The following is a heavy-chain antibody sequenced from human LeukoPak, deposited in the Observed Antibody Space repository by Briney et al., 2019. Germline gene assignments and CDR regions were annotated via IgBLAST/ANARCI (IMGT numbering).Heavy chain of an antibody. Sequence: PGGSLRLSCTASEFTFSNYAMSWVRQAPGKGLEWVSSISSSSSYIYYADSVKGRFTISRDNAKNSLYLQMNSLRAEDTAVYYCARDFPWVEKADYGDYDYWGQGTLVTVSS. V-gene: IGHV3-21*01. CDR2: ISSSSSYI. J-gene: IGHJ4*02. D-gene: IGHD4-17*01. CDR1: EFTFSNYA. CDR3: ARDFPWVEKADYGDYDY.